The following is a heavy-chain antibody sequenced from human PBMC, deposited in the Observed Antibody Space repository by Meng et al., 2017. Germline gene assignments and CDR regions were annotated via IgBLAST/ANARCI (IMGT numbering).Heavy chain of an antibody. V-gene: IGHV1-2*06. D-gene: IGHD6-6*01. CDR2: INPNSGGT. Sequence: ASVKVSCKASGYTFTGYYMHWVRQAPGQGLEWMGRINPNSGGTNYAQKFQGRVTLTRDTPISTAYMELSRLRYDGTAVYYCARGRYSRSSSLGANWFDPWGQGTLVTVSS. CDR3: ARGRYSRSSSLGANWFDP. CDR1: GYTFTGYY. J-gene: IGHJ5*02.